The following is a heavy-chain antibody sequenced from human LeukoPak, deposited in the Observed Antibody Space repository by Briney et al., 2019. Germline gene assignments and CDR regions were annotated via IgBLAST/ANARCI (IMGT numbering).Heavy chain of an antibody. J-gene: IGHJ4*02. Sequence: SGTLSLTCTVSGGSISSYYWSWIRQPPGKGLEWIGYIYTSGSTNYNPSLKSRVTISVDTSKNQFSLKLSSVTAADTAVYYCARLGLRSADYWGQGTLVTVSS. D-gene: IGHD3-3*01. V-gene: IGHV4-4*09. CDR2: IYTSGST. CDR1: GGSISSYY. CDR3: ARLGLRSADY.